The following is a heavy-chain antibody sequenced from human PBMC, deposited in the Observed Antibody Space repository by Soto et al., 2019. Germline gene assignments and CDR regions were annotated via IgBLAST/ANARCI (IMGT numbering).Heavy chain of an antibody. D-gene: IGHD6-13*01. V-gene: IGHV3-33*01. CDR1: GFTFSSYG. J-gene: IGHJ6*02. CDR2: IWYDGSNK. Sequence: GGSLRLSCAASGFTFSSYGMHWVRQAPGKGLEWVAVIWYDGSNKYYADSVKGRFTISRDNSKNTLYLQMNSLRAEDTAVYYCARELVEAPLVRAAAGTNYGMDVWGQGTTVTVSS. CDR3: ARELVEAPLVRAAAGTNYGMDV.